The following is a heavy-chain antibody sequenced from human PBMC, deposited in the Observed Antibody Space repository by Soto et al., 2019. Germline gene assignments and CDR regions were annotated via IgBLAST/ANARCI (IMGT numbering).Heavy chain of an antibody. Sequence: QVQLVQSGAEVKKPGSSVKVSCKASGGTFSSYAISWVRQAPGQGLEWMGGIIPIFGTANYAQKFQGRVTISADESTSTAYMELSSLRSEDTAVYYCARVRVGGWLQPIKYYFDYWGQGTLVTVSS. CDR3: ARVRVGGWLQPIKYYFDY. J-gene: IGHJ4*02. V-gene: IGHV1-69*12. CDR1: GGTFSSYA. D-gene: IGHD5-12*01. CDR2: IIPIFGTA.